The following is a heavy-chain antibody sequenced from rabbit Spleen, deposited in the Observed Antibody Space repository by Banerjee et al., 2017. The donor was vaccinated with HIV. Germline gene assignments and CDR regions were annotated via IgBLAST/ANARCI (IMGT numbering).Heavy chain of an antibody. D-gene: IGHD8-1*01. Sequence: LVESGGDLVQPGASLTLTCTASGVSFSNYNFMCWVRQASGKGLEWIACIDTGSRDFTYYASWAKGRFTISKTSSTTVTLQMTSLTAADTATYFCARDTGSSFSTYGMDLWGPGTLVTVS. CDR3: ARDTGSSFSTYGMDL. V-gene: IGHV1S40*01. CDR1: GVSFSNYNF. CDR2: IDTGSRDFT. J-gene: IGHJ6*01.